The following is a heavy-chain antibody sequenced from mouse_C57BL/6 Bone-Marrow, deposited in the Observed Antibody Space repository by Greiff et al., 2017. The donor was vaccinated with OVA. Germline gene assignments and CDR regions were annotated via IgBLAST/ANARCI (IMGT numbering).Heavy chain of an antibody. Sequence: EVQLQESGPGLVKPSQSLSLTCSVTGYSITSGYYWNWIRQFPGNKLEWMGYISYDGSNNYNPSLKNRISITRDTSKNQFFLKLNSVTTEDTATYYCARGNLAWFAYWGQGTLVTVSA. J-gene: IGHJ3*01. CDR1: GYSITSGYY. D-gene: IGHD2-1*01. CDR2: ISYDGSN. V-gene: IGHV3-6*01. CDR3: ARGNLAWFAY.